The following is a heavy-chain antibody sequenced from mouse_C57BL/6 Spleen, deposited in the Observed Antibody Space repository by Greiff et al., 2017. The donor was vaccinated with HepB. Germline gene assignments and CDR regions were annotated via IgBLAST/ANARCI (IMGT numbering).Heavy chain of an antibody. CDR1: GYTFTEYT. D-gene: IGHD1-1*01. J-gene: IGHJ2*01. Sequence: LVESGAELVKPGASVKLSCKASGYTFTEYTIHWVKQRSGQGLEWIGWFYPGSGSIKYNEKFKDKATLTADKSSSTVYMELSRLTSEDSAVYFCARHGGYGSTLYYFDYWGQGTTLTVSS. CDR3: ARHGGYGSTLYYFDY. CDR2: FYPGSGSI. V-gene: IGHV1-62-2*01.